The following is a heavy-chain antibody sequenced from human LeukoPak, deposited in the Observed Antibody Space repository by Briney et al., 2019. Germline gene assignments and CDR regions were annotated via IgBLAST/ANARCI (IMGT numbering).Heavy chain of an antibody. CDR1: GFTFNNYA. CDR2: ISYDGSNK. Sequence: PGRSLRLSCAASGFTFNNYAMPWVRQAPGKGLEWVAVISYDGSNKYYADSVKGRFTISRDNSKNTLYLQMNSLRAEDTAVYYCARDPLRERQTGYFDYWGQGTLVTVFS. D-gene: IGHD4-17*01. CDR3: ARDPLRERQTGYFDY. J-gene: IGHJ4*02. V-gene: IGHV3-30*04.